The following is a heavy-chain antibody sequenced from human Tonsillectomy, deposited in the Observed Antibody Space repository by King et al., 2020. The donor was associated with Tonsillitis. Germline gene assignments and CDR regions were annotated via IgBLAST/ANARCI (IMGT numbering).Heavy chain of an antibody. J-gene: IGHJ5*02. CDR3: VKGGDHFWRGYSSFDP. CDR2: ISSNGGST. V-gene: IGHV3-64D*06. D-gene: IGHD3-3*02. CDR1: GLTFSSYA. Sequence: VQLVESGGGLVQPGGSLRLSCSASGLTFSSYAMHWVRQAPGKGLEYVSAISSNGGSTYYADSVKGRFTISRDNSKNTLYLQMSSLRAEDTAVYYCVKGGDHFWRGYSSFDPWGQGTLVTVSS.